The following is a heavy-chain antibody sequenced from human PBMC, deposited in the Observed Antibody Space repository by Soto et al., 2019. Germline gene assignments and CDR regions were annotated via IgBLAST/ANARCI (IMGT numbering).Heavy chain of an antibody. CDR1: GGSFSGYY. D-gene: IGHD3-22*01. Sequence: SETLSLTCAVYGGSFSGYYWSWIRQPPGKGLEWIGEINHSGSTNYNPSLKSRVTISVDTSKNQFSLKLSSVTAADTAVYYCAREGGYYDSSGYRAINWFDPWGQGTLVTVSS. J-gene: IGHJ5*02. CDR2: INHSGST. V-gene: IGHV4-34*01. CDR3: AREGGYYDSSGYRAINWFDP.